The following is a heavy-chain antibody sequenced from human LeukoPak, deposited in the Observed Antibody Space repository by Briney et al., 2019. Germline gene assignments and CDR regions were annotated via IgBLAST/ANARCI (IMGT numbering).Heavy chain of an antibody. CDR3: VRISTSVAGGDY. CDR1: GFTFSSSW. J-gene: IGHJ4*02. CDR2: IKKDGSEK. V-gene: IGHV3-7*01. D-gene: IGHD6-19*01. Sequence: PGGSLRLSCGASGFTFSSSWMSWVRQAPGKGLEWVANIKKDGSEKYYVDSVKGRFTISRDNSKNSVDLQMDSLRVEDTAVYYCVRISTSVAGGDYWGQGTLVTFSS.